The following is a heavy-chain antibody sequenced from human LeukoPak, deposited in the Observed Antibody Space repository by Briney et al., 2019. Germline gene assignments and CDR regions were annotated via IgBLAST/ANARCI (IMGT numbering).Heavy chain of an antibody. D-gene: IGHD3-22*01. CDR3: ARSRSSPDDSSGYYYRGLDAFDI. J-gene: IGHJ3*02. V-gene: IGHV4-39*07. Sequence: SETLSLTCTVSGGSISSSSYYWGWIRQPPGKGLEWIGSIYYSGSTYYNSSLKSRVTISVDTSKSQFSLKLSSVTAADTAVYYCARSRSSPDDSSGYYYRGLDAFDIWGQGTMVTVSS. CDR2: IYYSGST. CDR1: GGSISSSSYY.